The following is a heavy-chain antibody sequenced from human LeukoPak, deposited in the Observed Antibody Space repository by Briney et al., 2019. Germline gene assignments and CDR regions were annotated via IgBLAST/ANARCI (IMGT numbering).Heavy chain of an antibody. J-gene: IGHJ3*02. CDR1: GGSISSYY. Sequence: SETLSITCTVSGGSISSYYWSWIRQPAGKGLEWIGRIYTSGSTNYNPSLKSRVTMSVDTSKNQFSLKLSSVTAADTAVYYCARGGYYYDSSGYYDDAFDIWGQGTMVTVSS. CDR2: IYTSGST. CDR3: ARGGYYYDSSGYYDDAFDI. D-gene: IGHD3-22*01. V-gene: IGHV4-4*07.